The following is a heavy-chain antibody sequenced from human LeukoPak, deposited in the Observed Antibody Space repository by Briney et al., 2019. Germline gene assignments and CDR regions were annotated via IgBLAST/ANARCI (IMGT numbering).Heavy chain of an antibody. CDR2: IHYTGTT. V-gene: IGHV4-59*11. Sequence: PSETLSLTCIVSGGSLNNHYWTWIRQTPGKGLEWIGDIHYTGTTKYNPSLKSRVTISIDTSKNQFSLKLSSVTAADTAIYYCATSASGYYYRFDYWGQGTLVTVSS. J-gene: IGHJ4*02. CDR1: GGSLNNHY. CDR3: ATSASGYYYRFDY. D-gene: IGHD3-22*01.